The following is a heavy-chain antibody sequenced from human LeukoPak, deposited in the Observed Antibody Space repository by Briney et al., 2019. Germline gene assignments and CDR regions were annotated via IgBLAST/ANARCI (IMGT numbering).Heavy chain of an antibody. D-gene: IGHD2-8*01. V-gene: IGHV3-23*01. CDR1: GFTFSSYG. J-gene: IGHJ5*02. CDR2: ISTSGEST. CDR3: AKAGCTNIACRPNVYNWLDP. Sequence: GGSLRLSCAASGFTFSSYGMSWVRQAPGQGLEWVSAISTSGESTYYADSVKGHFTISRDNSKNTLHLQMTSLRAEDTAVYYCAKAGCTNIACRPNVYNWLDPWGQGTLVTVSS.